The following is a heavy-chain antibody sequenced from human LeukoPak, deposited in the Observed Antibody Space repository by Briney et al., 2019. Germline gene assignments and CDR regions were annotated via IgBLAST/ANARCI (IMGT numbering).Heavy chain of an antibody. V-gene: IGHV4-59*08. D-gene: IGHD2-15*01. CDR1: GGSISSYY. J-gene: IGHJ4*02. Sequence: SETLSLTCTVSGGSISSYYWSWIRQPPGKGLEWIGDIYHSGSTNYNPSLTGRVNISVDTSKNQFSLKLTSVTAADTAVYYCARRRRSGGLYIDYWGQGTLVTVSS. CDR3: ARRRRSGGLYIDY. CDR2: IYHSGST.